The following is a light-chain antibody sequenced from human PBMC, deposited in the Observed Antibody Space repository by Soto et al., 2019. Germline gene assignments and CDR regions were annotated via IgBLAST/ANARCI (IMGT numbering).Light chain of an antibody. Sequence: EIVLTQSPGTLSLSPGERATLSCRASQSVSSSYLAWYQQKPGQAPRLLIYGASSRATGIPDRFSGSGSGTDFTLTISRLEPGDFAVDYCQQYGSSPQITFGPGTKVDIK. J-gene: IGKJ3*01. CDR3: QQYGSSPQIT. CDR1: QSVSSSY. CDR2: GAS. V-gene: IGKV3-20*01.